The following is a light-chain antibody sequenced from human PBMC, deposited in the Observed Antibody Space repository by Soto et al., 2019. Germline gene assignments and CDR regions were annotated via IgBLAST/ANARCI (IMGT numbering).Light chain of an antibody. Sequence: QSALTQPASVSGSLGQSITISCIGPTVNIGSYNLVSWYQHKPGKAPKIIIFEGSKWPSGVSNRFSGSRSGNTASLTISGLQAEDEADYYCCSFAGTGTQYVFGTGTKLTVL. V-gene: IGLV2-23*01. CDR2: EGS. CDR1: TVNIGSYNL. CDR3: CSFAGTGTQYV. J-gene: IGLJ1*01.